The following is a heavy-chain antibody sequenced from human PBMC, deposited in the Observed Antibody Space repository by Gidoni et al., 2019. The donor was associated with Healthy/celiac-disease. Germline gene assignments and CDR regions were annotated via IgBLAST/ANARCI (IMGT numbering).Heavy chain of an antibody. V-gene: IGHV4-39*01. Sequence: QLQLQESGPGLVKPSETLSLTCTVSGGSISSSSYYWGWVRQPPGKGLEWIGSIYYSGSTYYTPSLKSRVTISVDTSKNQFSLKLSSVTAADTAVYYCASTRGNPVTPRYWGQGTLVTVSS. CDR1: GGSISSSSYY. D-gene: IGHD4-17*01. CDR2: IYYSGST. J-gene: IGHJ4*02. CDR3: ASTRGNPVTPRY.